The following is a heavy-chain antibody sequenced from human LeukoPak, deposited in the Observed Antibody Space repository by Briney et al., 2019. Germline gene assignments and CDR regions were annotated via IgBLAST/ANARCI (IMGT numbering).Heavy chain of an antibody. V-gene: IGHV4-59*01. D-gene: IGHD1-14*01. J-gene: IGHJ5*02. CDR1: GGSISNYY. CDR3: AKGGPEASAGLSWFDP. CDR2: TYYSGNP. Sequence: SETLSLTCTVSGGSISNYYWYWMRQPPGKGLEWIAYTYYSGNPNYNPSLKSRATISVDTSKNQFSLKLSSVTAADTAVYYCAKGGPEASAGLSWFDPWGQGTLVTVSS.